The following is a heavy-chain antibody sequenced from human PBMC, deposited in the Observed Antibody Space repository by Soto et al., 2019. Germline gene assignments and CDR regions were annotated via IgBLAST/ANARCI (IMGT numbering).Heavy chain of an antibody. J-gene: IGHJ4*02. Sequence: EVQLVESGGGLVKPGGSLRLSCAASEFTFSTYTMNWVRQAPGKGLEWVSSISDTAINIYYADSLKGRFTISRDNARNSLFLHINSLRPEDTAVYFCARDTGGGLDYWGQGTLVTVSS. CDR3: ARDTGGGLDY. CDR2: ISDTAINI. CDR1: EFTFSTYT. V-gene: IGHV3-21*02. D-gene: IGHD1-26*01.